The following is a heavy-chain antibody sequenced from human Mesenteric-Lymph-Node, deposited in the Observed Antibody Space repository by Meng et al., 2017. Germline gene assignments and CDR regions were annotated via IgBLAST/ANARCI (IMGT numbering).Heavy chain of an antibody. CDR1: GFSFNSYD. CDR3: ARAPLRYCSGGDCYASDY. D-gene: IGHD2-15*01. CDR2: ISGSGSTV. Sequence: GESLKISCAASGFSFNSYDMNWVRQAPGKGLEWVAHISGSGSTVYYVDSVKGRFTISRDNAKNSLYLQMNSLRADDTALYYCARAPLRYCSGGDCYASDYWGQGTLVTVSS. J-gene: IGHJ4*02. V-gene: IGHV3-48*03.